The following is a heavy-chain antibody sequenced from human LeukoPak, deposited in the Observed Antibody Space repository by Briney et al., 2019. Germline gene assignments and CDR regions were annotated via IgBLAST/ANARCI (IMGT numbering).Heavy chain of an antibody. J-gene: IGHJ4*02. Sequence: KPSETLSLTCTVSGGSIISYYWSWIRQPPGKGLEWIGYIYYSGSTKYNPSLKSRVSISVDTPKNQFSLKLSSVTAADTAVYYCARHSSDYGGNFGYWGQGTLVTVSS. CDR2: IYYSGST. CDR1: GGSIISYY. V-gene: IGHV4-59*08. CDR3: ARHSSDYGGNFGY. D-gene: IGHD4-23*01.